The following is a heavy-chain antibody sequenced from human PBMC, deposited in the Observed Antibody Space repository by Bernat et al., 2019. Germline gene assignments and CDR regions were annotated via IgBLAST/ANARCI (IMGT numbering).Heavy chain of an antibody. CDR3: ARMRGGTGPMFYAFDN. D-gene: IGHD3-10*02. CDR1: GFTVSSDY. V-gene: IGHV3-66*02. CDR2: IYSGGST. Sequence: EVQLLESGGGLVQPGGSLRLSCAASGFTVSSDYMNWVRQAPGKGLEWVLIIYSGGSTYYADSVKGRFTISRDNSKNTLYLQMHSLRVEDTAVYYCARMRGGTGPMFYAFDNWGQGTMVTVSS. J-gene: IGHJ3*02.